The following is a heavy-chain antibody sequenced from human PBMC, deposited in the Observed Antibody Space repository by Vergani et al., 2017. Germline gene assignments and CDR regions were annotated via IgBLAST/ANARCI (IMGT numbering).Heavy chain of an antibody. D-gene: IGHD2-2*01. Sequence: QVHLEQSGAEAKKPGSAVTVSCTAPAGTFRSDGLSWVRQAPGQGLEWMGWISAYNGNTNYAQKLQGRVTMTTDTSTSTAYMELRSLRSDDTAVYYCARDPDIVVVPAAPYYYYYYGMDVWGQGTTVTVSS. CDR1: AGTFRSDG. J-gene: IGHJ6*02. V-gene: IGHV1-18*04. CDR3: ARDPDIVVVPAAPYYYYYYGMDV. CDR2: ISAYNGNT.